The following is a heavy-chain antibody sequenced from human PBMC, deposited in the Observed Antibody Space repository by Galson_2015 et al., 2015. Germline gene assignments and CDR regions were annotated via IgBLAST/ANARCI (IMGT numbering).Heavy chain of an antibody. CDR2: ISASGDGT. Sequence: SLRLSCAASGFTFTSSDMNWVRQAPGKGLEWVSAISASGDGTYYADSVRGRFTISRDNSKNTLYLQLNSLRAEDTAVYFCAKDQSGTYADTFNIWGHGTMVTVSS. V-gene: IGHV3-23*01. D-gene: IGHD1-26*01. J-gene: IGHJ3*02. CDR3: AKDQSGTYADTFNI. CDR1: GFTFTSSD.